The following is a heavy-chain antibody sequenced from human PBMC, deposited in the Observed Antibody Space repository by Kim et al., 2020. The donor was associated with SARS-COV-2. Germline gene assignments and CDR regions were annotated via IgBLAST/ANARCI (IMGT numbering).Heavy chain of an antibody. V-gene: IGHV3-21*04. CDR1: GFTFSSYS. D-gene: IGHD3-16*02. CDR3: ARDRRYYDYVWGSYRNPLYY. J-gene: IGHJ4*02. CDR2: TSSSSSYI. Sequence: GGSLRLSCAAPGFTFSSYSMNWVRQAPGKGLEWVSSTSSSSSYIYYADSVKGRFTISRDNAKNSLYLQMNSLRAEDTAVYYCARDRRYYDYVWGSYRNPLYYRGQGTLVTVS.